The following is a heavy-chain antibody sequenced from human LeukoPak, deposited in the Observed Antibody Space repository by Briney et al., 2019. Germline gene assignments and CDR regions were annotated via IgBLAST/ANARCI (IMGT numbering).Heavy chain of an antibody. CDR1: GGSISTYY. CDR2: VYHSGGT. V-gene: IGHV4-59*12. CDR3: ARVTPSFAHNWFDP. J-gene: IGHJ5*02. Sequence: SETLSLTCTVSGGSISTYYWSWIRQPPEKGLEWIGDVYHSGGTNYNPSLKSRVTISVDTSKNQFSLRLTPVTAADTAVYYCARVTPSFAHNWFDPWGQGTLVTVSS. D-gene: IGHD3-10*01.